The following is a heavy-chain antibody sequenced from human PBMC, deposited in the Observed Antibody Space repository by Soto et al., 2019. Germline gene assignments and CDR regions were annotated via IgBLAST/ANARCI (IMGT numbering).Heavy chain of an antibody. CDR3: ARQKSMGATFFSS. CDR2: ISYSGLT. V-gene: IGHV4-59*08. D-gene: IGHD1-26*01. J-gene: IGHJ5*02. Sequence: QVQLQESGPGLVKPSETLSLTCNVSGGSINNYFWSWIRQPPGKGLEWIAYISYSGLTHYSPSLESRSTIAVDASRNLFALKLTSMSAADTAVYYCARQKSMGATFFSSWGQGALVSVSS. CDR1: GGSINNYF.